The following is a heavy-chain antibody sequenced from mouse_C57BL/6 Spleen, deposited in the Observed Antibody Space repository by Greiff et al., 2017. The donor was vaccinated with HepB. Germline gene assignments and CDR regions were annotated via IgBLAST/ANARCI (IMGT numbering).Heavy chain of an antibody. CDR2: INPNNGGT. V-gene: IGHV1-26*01. D-gene: IGHD1-1*01. J-gene: IGHJ2*01. Sequence: VQLQQSGPELVKPGASVKISCKASGYTFTDYYVNWVKQSHGKSLEWIGDINPNNGGTSYNQKFKGKATLTVDKSSSTAYMELRSLTSEDSAVYYCASGYYGFDYWGQGTTLTVSS. CDR3: ASGYYGFDY. CDR1: GYTFTDYY.